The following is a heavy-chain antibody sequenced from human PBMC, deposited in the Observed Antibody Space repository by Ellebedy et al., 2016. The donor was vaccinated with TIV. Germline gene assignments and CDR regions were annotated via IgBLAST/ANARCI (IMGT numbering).Heavy chain of an antibody. V-gene: IGHV4-31*03. CDR2: IYYSGST. CDR3: AREDMPSGIDY. J-gene: IGHJ4*02. D-gene: IGHD3-3*01. Sequence: LRLSCTVSGGSINSGGYYWSWIRQYPGKGLEWIGYIYYSGSTYYNPSLKSRVTISVDTSKNQFSLKLSSVTAADTAVYYCAREDMPSGIDYWGQGTLVTVSS. CDR1: GGSINSGGYY.